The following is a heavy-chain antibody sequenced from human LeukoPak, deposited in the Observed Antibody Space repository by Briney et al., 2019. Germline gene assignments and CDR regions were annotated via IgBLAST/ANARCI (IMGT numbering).Heavy chain of an antibody. Sequence: ASVKVSCKASGYTFTSYGISWVRQAPGQGLEWMGWISAYNGNTNYAQKLQGRVTMTTDTSTSTAYMELRSLRSDDTAVYYCARENSSSWYPRPPFYYGMDVWGQGTTVTVSS. CDR1: GYTFTSYG. D-gene: IGHD6-13*01. CDR3: ARENSSSWYPRPPFYYGMDV. CDR2: ISAYNGNT. J-gene: IGHJ6*02. V-gene: IGHV1-18*01.